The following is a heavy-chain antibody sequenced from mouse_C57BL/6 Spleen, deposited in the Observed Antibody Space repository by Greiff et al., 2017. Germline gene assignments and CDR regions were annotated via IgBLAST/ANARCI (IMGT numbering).Heavy chain of an antibody. D-gene: IGHD2-14*01. CDR3: ARQNMYDFDY. Sequence: VQLQQSGAELVIPGASVKLSCKASGYTFTGYSIHWVKQRPGQGLEWIGEFEPGDSYINYNQKFKGKSTLTVDKSSSTAYMELSSLTSEDSAVYFCARQNMYDFDYWGQGTTLTVSS. CDR1: GYTFTGYS. J-gene: IGHJ2*01. CDR2: FEPGDSYI. V-gene: IGHV1-69*01.